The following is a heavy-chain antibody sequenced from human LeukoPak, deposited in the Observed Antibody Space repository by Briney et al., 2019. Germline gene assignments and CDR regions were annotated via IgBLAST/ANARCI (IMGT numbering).Heavy chain of an antibody. Sequence: GASVKVSCTASGYTFTGYYMHWVRQAPGQGLEWMGWINPNSGGTNYAQKFQGRVTMTRDTSISTAYMELSRLRSDDTAVYYCARDSIAAAGTDPFYYYYYGMDVWGQGTTVTVSS. CDR1: GYTFTGYY. CDR2: INPNSGGT. CDR3: ARDSIAAAGTDPFYYYYYGMDV. D-gene: IGHD6-13*01. V-gene: IGHV1-2*02. J-gene: IGHJ6*02.